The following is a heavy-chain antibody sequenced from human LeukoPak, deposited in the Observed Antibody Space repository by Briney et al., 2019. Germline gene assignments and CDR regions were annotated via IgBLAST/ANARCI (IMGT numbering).Heavy chain of an antibody. V-gene: IGHV3-48*03. CDR3: AREVVTYYYDSSGYGWFDP. CDR2: ISSSGSTI. Sequence: GGSLRLSCAASGFTFSSYEMNWVRQAPGKGLEWVSYISSSGSTIYYADSVKGRFTISRDNAKNSLYLQMNSLRAEDTAVYYCAREVVTYYYDSSGYGWFDPWGQGTLVTVSS. D-gene: IGHD3-22*01. CDR1: GFTFSSYE. J-gene: IGHJ5*02.